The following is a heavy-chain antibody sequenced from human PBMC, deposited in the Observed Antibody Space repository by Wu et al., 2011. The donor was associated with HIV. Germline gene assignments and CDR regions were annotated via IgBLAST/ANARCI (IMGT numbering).Heavy chain of an antibody. CDR2: MNPNSGYT. D-gene: IGHD2-15*01. CDR3: ARKYCSGGGCYFYY. V-gene: IGHV1-8*02. J-gene: IGHJ4*03. Sequence: QVQLVQSGAEVKKPGASVKVSCKAYGYTFTNYDINWVRQATGQGLEWMGWMNPNSGYTGYAQKFQGRLTMTTDTSSSTAYMELRSLRSDDTAVYYCARKYCSGGGCYFYYWGQGPWSPSPQ. CDR1: GYTFTNYD.